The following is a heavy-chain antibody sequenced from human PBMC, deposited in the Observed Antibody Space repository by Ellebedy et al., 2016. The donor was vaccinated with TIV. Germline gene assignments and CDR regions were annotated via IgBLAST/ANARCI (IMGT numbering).Heavy chain of an antibody. CDR2: INPSGGST. J-gene: IGHJ4*02. V-gene: IGHV1-46*01. CDR1: GYSSTSYF. D-gene: IGHD7-27*01. Sequence: ASVKVSCKASGYSSTSYFIHWVRQAPGQGLEWMGIINPSGGSTDYAQRFQGRVTVTRGTSTRPVYMELSSLRSEDTAVYYCARDGPLGIDYWGQGTLVTVSS. CDR3: ARDGPLGIDY.